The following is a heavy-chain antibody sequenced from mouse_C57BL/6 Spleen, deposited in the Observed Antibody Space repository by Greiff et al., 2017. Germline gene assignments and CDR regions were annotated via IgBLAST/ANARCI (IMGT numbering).Heavy chain of an antibody. Sequence: QVQLQQSGAELVKPGASVKISCKASGYAFSSYWMNWVKQRPGKGLEWIGQIYPGDGDTNYNGKFKGKATLTADKSSSTAYMQLSSLTSEDSAVYFCARAEGITTVVAHWYFDVWGTGTTVTVSS. D-gene: IGHD1-1*01. V-gene: IGHV1-80*01. J-gene: IGHJ1*03. CDR2: IYPGDGDT. CDR3: ARAEGITTVVAHWYFDV. CDR1: GYAFSSYW.